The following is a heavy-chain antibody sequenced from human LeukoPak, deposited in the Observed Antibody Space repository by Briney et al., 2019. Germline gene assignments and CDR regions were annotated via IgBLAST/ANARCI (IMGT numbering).Heavy chain of an antibody. D-gene: IGHD1-26*01. CDR1: GGSFSGYY. CDR2: IYYSGST. J-gene: IGHJ3*02. CDR3: ARRVGSAFDI. V-gene: IGHV4-59*08. Sequence: SETLSLTCAVYGGSFSGYYWSWIRQPPGKGLEWIGYIYYSGSTNYNPSLKSRVTISVDTSKNQFSLKLSSVTAADTAVYYCARRVGSAFDIWGQGTMVTVSS.